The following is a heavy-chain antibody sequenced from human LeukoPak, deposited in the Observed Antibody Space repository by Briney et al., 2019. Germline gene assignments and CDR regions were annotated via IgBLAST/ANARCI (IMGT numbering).Heavy chain of an antibody. Sequence: PSETLSLTCAVSGGSIGSGGYSWSWIRQPPGKGLEWIGYIYHSGSTYYNPSLKSRVTISVDRSKNQFSLKLSSVTAADTAVYYCARGSRQWELPYFDYWGQGTLVTVSS. J-gene: IGHJ4*02. CDR3: ARGSRQWELPYFDY. V-gene: IGHV4-30-2*01. CDR2: IYHSGST. D-gene: IGHD1-26*01. CDR1: GGSIGSGGYS.